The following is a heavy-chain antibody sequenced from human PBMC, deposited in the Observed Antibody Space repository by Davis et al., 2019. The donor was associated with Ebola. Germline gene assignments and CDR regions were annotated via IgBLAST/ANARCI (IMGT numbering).Heavy chain of an antibody. CDR3: AREADWGQLDY. CDR1: GFTFSSYA. D-gene: IGHD3-16*01. V-gene: IGHV3-33*08. CDR2: IWYDGSNK. Sequence: GESLKISCAASGFTFSSYAMSWVRQAPGKGLEWVAVIWYDGSNKYYADSVKGRFTISRDNSKNTLYLQMNSLRAEDTAVYYCAREADWGQLDYWGQGTLVTVSS. J-gene: IGHJ4*02.